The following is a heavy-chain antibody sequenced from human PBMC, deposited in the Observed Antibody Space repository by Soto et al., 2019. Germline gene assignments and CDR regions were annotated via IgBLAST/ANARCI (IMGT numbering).Heavy chain of an antibody. V-gene: IGHV1-18*01. Sequence: QVQMVQSGAEVKKPGASVKVSCKASNYSFSSFGISWMRQAPGQGLEWMAWINPSNDNTNYAQSLQGRVTLTTDTSTSTAYMELRSLRSDDTAVYFCARDPFYSGSNLQVGYFDSWGQRTLVTVSA. J-gene: IGHJ4*02. D-gene: IGHD1-26*01. CDR2: INPSNDNT. CDR3: ARDPFYSGSNLQVGYFDS. CDR1: NYSFSSFG.